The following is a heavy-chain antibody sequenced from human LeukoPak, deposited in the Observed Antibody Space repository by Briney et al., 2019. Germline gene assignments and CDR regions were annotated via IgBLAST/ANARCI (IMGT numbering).Heavy chain of an antibody. CDR2: ISAYNGNT. V-gene: IGHV1-18*01. J-gene: IGHJ4*02. CDR1: GYTFTSYG. CDR3: ARGRYCSTKDYYDILTGYTLCYFDY. Sequence: ASVKVSCKASGYTFTSYGISWVRQAPGQGLEWMGWISAYNGNTNYAQKLQGRVTMTTDTSTSTAYMELRSLRSDDTAVYYCARGRYCSTKDYYDILTGYTLCYFDYWGQGTLVTVSS. D-gene: IGHD3-9*01.